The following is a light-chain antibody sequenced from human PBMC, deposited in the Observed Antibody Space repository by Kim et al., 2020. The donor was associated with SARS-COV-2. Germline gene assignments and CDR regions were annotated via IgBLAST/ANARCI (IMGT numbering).Light chain of an antibody. V-gene: IGKV3-15*01. Sequence: SPGEHTNLPCRASQSVSSHFTWFQQKPGQAPRLRIFGASTRATGIPARFSGSRFGTEFTLTISSLQSGDFAVYYCQQYNNWPPWTFGQRTPVDIK. CDR1: QSVSSH. CDR2: GAS. J-gene: IGKJ1*01. CDR3: QQYNNWPPWT.